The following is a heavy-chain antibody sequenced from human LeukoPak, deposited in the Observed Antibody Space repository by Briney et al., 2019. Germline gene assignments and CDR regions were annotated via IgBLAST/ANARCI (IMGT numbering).Heavy chain of an antibody. Sequence: SVKVSCKASEGTFSSYAISWVRQAPGQGLEWMGRIIPILGIANYAQKFQGRVTITADKSTSTAYMELSSLRSEDTAVYYCARDFGYCSGGSCSINNWFDPWGQGTLATVSS. D-gene: IGHD2-15*01. CDR1: EGTFSSYA. J-gene: IGHJ5*02. CDR2: IIPILGIA. CDR3: ARDFGYCSGGSCSINNWFDP. V-gene: IGHV1-69*04.